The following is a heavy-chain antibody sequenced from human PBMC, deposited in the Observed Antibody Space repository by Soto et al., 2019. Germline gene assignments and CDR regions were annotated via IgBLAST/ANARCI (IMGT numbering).Heavy chain of an antibody. J-gene: IGHJ6*03. CDR2: IYYSGSS. D-gene: IGHD1-1*01. CDR3: AGLQINYYYMDV. CDR1: GGSISSYY. V-gene: IGHV4-59*01. Sequence: SETLSLTCTVSGGSISSYYWNWIRQPPGKGLEWIGDIYYSGSSTYNPSLKSRVTISVDMSRNQFSMRLSSVTAADTAVYYCAGLQINYYYMDVWGKGTTVTVSS.